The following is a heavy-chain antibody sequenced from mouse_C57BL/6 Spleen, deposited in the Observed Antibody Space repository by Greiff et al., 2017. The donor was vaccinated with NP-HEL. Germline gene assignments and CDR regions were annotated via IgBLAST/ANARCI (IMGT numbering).Heavy chain of an antibody. D-gene: IGHD1-1*01. Sequence: EVKLVESGGDLVKPGGSLKLSCAASGFTFSSYGMSWVRQTPDKRLEWVATISSGGSYTYYPDSVKGRFTISRDNAKNTLYLQMSSLKSEDTAMYYCAREENGSSFSYWYFDVWGTGTTVTVSS. V-gene: IGHV5-6*01. CDR2: ISSGGSYT. CDR3: AREENGSSFSYWYFDV. J-gene: IGHJ1*03. CDR1: GFTFSSYG.